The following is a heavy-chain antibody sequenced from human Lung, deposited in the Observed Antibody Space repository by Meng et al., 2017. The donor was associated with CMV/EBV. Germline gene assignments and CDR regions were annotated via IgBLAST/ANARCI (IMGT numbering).Heavy chain of an antibody. CDR1: DDSISSMTYF. Sequence: SETLSLTXTVSDDSISSMTYFWGWIRQPPGKGLEWIGSVYYTGSTFYSPSLKSRVTILIGTSKNQFTLELSSVTAADTAVYYCGRGDAYFPETWGQGILVTVSS. CDR3: GRGDAYFPET. V-gene: IGHV4-39*06. D-gene: IGHD2-21*01. J-gene: IGHJ5*02. CDR2: VYYTGST.